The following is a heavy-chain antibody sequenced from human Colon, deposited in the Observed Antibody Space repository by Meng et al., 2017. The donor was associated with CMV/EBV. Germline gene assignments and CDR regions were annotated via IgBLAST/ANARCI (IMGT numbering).Heavy chain of an antibody. D-gene: IGHD3-22*01. CDR3: AHRPPTYYYDSSGYYKN. V-gene: IGHV2-5*01. Sequence: SLSTSGVGVGWSRQPPGKALEWLALIYWNDDKRYSPSLKSRLTITKDTSKNQVVLTMTNMDPVDTATYYCAHRPPTYYYDSSGYYKNWGQGTLVTVSS. CDR1: SLSTSGVG. J-gene: IGHJ4*02. CDR2: IYWNDDK.